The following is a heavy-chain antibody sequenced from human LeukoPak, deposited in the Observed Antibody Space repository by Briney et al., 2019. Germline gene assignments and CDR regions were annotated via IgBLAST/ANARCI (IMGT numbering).Heavy chain of an antibody. D-gene: IGHD4-17*01. CDR1: GFTFNSYA. CDR2: ISGSGGST. CDR3: ARDQVTTYYYYGMDV. V-gene: IGHV3-23*01. Sequence: GGSLRLSCAASGFTFNSYAMSWVRQAPGKGLEWVSAISGSGGSTYYADSVKGRFIISRDNSNNTLYLQMNSLRAEDTAVYYCARDQVTTYYYYGMDVWGQGTTVTVSS. J-gene: IGHJ6*02.